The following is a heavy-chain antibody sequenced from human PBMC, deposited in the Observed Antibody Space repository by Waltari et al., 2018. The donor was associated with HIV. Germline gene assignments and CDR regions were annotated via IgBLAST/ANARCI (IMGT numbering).Heavy chain of an antibody. CDR2: INPSGGST. CDR1: Y. Sequence: YMHWVRQAPGQGLEWMGIINPSGGSTSYAQKFQGRVTMTRDTSTSTVYMELSSLRSEDTAVYYCARVDPVIAVAGTGGYWGQGTLVTVSS. J-gene: IGHJ4*02. V-gene: IGHV1-46*01. D-gene: IGHD6-19*01. CDR3: ARVDPVIAVAGTGGY.